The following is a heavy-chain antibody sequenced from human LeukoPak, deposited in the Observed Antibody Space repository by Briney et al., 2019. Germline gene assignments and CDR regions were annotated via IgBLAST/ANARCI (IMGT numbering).Heavy chain of an antibody. CDR1: GFTFSSYG. Sequence: GRSLRLSCAASGFTFSSYGMYWVRQAPGKGLEWVAVISYDGSNKYYADSVKGRFTISRDNAKNSLYLQMNSVRAEDTAVYYCARAGPSSTSCCYWFDPWGQGTLVTVSS. CDR3: ARAGPSSTSCCYWFDP. D-gene: IGHD2-2*01. J-gene: IGHJ5*02. V-gene: IGHV3-30*03. CDR2: ISYDGSNK.